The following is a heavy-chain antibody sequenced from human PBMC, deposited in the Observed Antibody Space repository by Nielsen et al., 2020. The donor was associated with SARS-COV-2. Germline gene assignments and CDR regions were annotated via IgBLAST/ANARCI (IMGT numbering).Heavy chain of an antibody. CDR2: IRSKANSYAT. CDR1: GFTFSGSA. CDR3: TRHGYDSSGYYYGY. D-gene: IGHD3-22*01. V-gene: IGHV3-73*01. Sequence: GESLKISCAASGFTFSGSAMHWVRQASGKGLEWVGRIRSKANSYATAYAASVKGRFTISRDDSKNTAYLQMNSLKTEDTAVYYCTRHGYDSSGYYYGYWGQGTLVTVSS. J-gene: IGHJ4*02.